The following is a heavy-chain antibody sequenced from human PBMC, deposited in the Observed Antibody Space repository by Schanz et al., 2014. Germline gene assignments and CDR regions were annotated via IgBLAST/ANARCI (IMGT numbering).Heavy chain of an antibody. J-gene: IGHJ6*02. CDR2: ISVYHGHT. CDR3: GRDAGWAFGDYHGMDV. V-gene: IGHV1-18*01. CDR1: GYTFNNHG. D-gene: IGHD3-10*01. Sequence: QVQLVQSGGEVKKPGASATVSCKASGYTFNNHGISWVQQAPGQGLEWMGWISVYHGHTNYAEKVHGRVTMTTDTSTSTAYIELRSLISDDTAVDYYGRDAGWAFGDYHGMDVWGQGTSVTVSS.